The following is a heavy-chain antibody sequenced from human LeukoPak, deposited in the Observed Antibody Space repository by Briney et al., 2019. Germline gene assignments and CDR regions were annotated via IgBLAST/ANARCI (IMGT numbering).Heavy chain of an antibody. D-gene: IGHD6-19*01. Sequence: PSETLSLTCAVYGGSFSGYYWSWIRQPPGKGLEWIGEINHSGSTNYNPSLKSRVTISVDTSKNQFSLKLSSVTAADTAVYYCARHPRGSSGWYGVTYFDYWGQGTLVTVSS. CDR2: INHSGST. CDR3: ARHPRGSSGWYGVTYFDY. J-gene: IGHJ4*02. CDR1: GGSFSGYY. V-gene: IGHV4-34*01.